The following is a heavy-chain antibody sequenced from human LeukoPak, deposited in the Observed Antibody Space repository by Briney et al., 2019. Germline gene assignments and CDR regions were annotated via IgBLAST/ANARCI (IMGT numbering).Heavy chain of an antibody. D-gene: IGHD3-22*01. CDR3: ARDTTAYYDSSGYYYADAFDI. Sequence: ASVKVSCKASGGTFSSYAISWVRQAPGQGLGWMGGIIPIFGTANYAQKFQGRVTITTDESTSTAYMELSSLRSEDTAVYYCARDTTAYYDSSGYYYADAFDIWGQGTMVTVSS. CDR1: GGTFSSYA. J-gene: IGHJ3*02. CDR2: IIPIFGTA. V-gene: IGHV1-69*05.